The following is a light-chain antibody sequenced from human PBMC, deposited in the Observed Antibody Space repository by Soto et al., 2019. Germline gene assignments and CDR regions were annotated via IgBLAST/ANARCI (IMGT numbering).Light chain of an antibody. V-gene: IGKV3-20*01. Sequence: EIVLTQSPGTLSLSPGERATLSCRASQSVSSSYLAWYQQKPGQAPRLLIYDASNRATGIPARFSGSGSGTDFTLTISSLQPEDFATYYCQQLFDSPITFGQGTRLEIK. CDR2: DAS. CDR3: QQLFDSPIT. CDR1: QSVSSSY. J-gene: IGKJ5*01.